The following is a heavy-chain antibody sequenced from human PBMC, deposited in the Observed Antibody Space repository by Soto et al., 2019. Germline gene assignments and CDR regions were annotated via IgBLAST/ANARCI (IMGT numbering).Heavy chain of an antibody. V-gene: IGHV3-33*01. CDR3: ARDRGGRWLQLTYYGMDV. CDR2: IWYDGSNK. CDR1: GFTFSSYG. D-gene: IGHD5-12*01. J-gene: IGHJ6*02. Sequence: QVQLVESGGGVVQPGRSLRLSCAASGFTFSSYGMHWVRQAPGKGLEWVAVIWYDGSNKYYADSVKGRFTISRDNSNNTLYLQMNSLRAEDTAVYYCARDRGGRWLQLTYYGMDVWGQGTTVTVSS.